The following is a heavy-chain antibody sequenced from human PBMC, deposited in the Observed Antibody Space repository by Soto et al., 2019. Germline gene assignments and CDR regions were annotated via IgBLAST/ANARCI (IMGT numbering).Heavy chain of an antibody. V-gene: IGHV3-20*04. J-gene: IGHJ4*02. CDR2: INWNSVNT. Sequence: EVQLVESGGRVVRPGGSLRLSCAASGFNFDDYGMSWVRQAPGKGLELVSGINWNSVNTGYVDSVKGRLTISGDNAKSSLYLQMNSLRDEDTALYYCARGIDAYNFFDSWCQGTLITVSS. D-gene: IGHD1-1*01. CDR1: GFNFDDYG. CDR3: ARGIDAYNFFDS.